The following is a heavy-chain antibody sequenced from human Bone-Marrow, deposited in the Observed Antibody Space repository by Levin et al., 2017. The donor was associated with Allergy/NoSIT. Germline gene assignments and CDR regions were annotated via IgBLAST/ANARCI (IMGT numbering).Heavy chain of an antibody. CDR1: GGTFSSYA. Sequence: SVKVSCKASGGTFSSYAISWVRQAPGQGLEWMGGIIPIFGTANYAQKFQGRVTITADKSTSTAYMELSSLRSEDTAVYYCAREGRSSSNFDLWGRGTLVTVSS. CDR2: IIPIFGTA. V-gene: IGHV1-69*06. D-gene: IGHD6-13*01. J-gene: IGHJ2*01. CDR3: AREGRSSSNFDL.